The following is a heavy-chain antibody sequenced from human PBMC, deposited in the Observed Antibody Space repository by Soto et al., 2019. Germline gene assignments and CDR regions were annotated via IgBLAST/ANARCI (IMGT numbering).Heavy chain of an antibody. J-gene: IGHJ4*02. CDR2: ISSSSSYI. CDR3: ARMVSTMVRGVSRNDY. CDR1: GFTFSSYS. Sequence: EVQLVESGGGLVKPGGSLRLSCAASGFTFSSYSMNWVRQAPGKGLEWVSSISSSSSYIYYADSVKGRFTISRDNAKNSLYLQMNSLRAEDTAVYYCARMVSTMVRGVSRNDYWGQGTLVTVSS. V-gene: IGHV3-21*01. D-gene: IGHD3-10*01.